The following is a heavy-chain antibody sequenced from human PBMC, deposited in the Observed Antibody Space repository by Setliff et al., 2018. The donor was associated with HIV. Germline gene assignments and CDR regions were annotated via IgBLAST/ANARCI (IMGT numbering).Heavy chain of an antibody. CDR1: GFSFASAW. CDR3: ATDALHIWGTYRVGVVDY. CDR2: IREEAHGGET. V-gene: IGHV3-15*01. Sequence: GGSLRLSCAASGFSFASAWMNWVRRAPGKGLEWVARIREEAHGGETEYAAALRGRFTISRDDSKNTLYLQMNSLKTDDTAVYYCATDALHIWGTYRVGVVDYWGQGVLVTVSS. D-gene: IGHD3-16*02. J-gene: IGHJ4*02.